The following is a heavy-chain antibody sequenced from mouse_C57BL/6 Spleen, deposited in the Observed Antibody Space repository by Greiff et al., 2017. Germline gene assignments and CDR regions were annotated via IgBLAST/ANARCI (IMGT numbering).Heavy chain of an antibody. CDR3: TRGGTPYYFDY. Sequence: QVQLQQSGAELVRPGASVTLSCKASGYTFTDYEMHWVKQTPVHGLEWIGAIDPETGGTAYNQKFKGKAILTADKSSSTAYMELRSLTSEDSAVYYCTRGGTPYYFDYWGQGTTLTASS. J-gene: IGHJ2*01. CDR2: IDPETGGT. D-gene: IGHD2-14*01. CDR1: GYTFTDYE. V-gene: IGHV1-15*01.